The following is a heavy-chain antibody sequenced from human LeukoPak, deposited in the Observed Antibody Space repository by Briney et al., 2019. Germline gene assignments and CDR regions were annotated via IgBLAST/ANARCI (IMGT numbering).Heavy chain of an antibody. V-gene: IGHV4-39*01. Sequence: SETLSLTCTVSGGSISSSSYYWGWIRQPPGKGLEWIGSIYYSGSTYYNPSLKSRVTISVDTSKNQFSLKLSSVTAADTAVYYCARAVAGMVDYWGQGTLVTVSS. D-gene: IGHD6-19*01. CDR3: ARAVAGMVDY. J-gene: IGHJ4*02. CDR2: IYYSGST. CDR1: GGSISSSSYY.